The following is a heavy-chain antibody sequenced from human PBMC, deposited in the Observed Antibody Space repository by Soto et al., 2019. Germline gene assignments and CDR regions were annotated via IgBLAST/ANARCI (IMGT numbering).Heavy chain of an antibody. V-gene: IGHV1-18*01. D-gene: IGHD6-13*01. CDR3: ARDLAGSEYFQH. J-gene: IGHJ1*01. Sequence: ASVKVSCKASGGTFSSYGISWVRQAPGQGLEWMGWISAYNGNTNYAQKLQGRVTMTTDTSTSTAYMELRSLRSDDTAVYYCARDLAGSEYFQHWGQGTLVTVSS. CDR2: ISAYNGNT. CDR1: GGTFSSYG.